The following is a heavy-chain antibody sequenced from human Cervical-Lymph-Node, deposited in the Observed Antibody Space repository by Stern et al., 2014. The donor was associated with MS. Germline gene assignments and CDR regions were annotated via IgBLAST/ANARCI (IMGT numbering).Heavy chain of an antibody. Sequence: QVQLVQSGAEVKKPGASVKVSCKASGYTTTSYGISWVRQAPGQGLEWMGWISAYNGNTNYAQKLQGRVTMTTDTATSTVYMELSSMRSDDTAVYYCATFIATAGTFNYWGQGTLVTVSS. CDR1: GYTTTSYG. J-gene: IGHJ4*02. CDR2: ISAYNGNT. D-gene: IGHD6-13*01. CDR3: ATFIATAGTFNY. V-gene: IGHV1-18*01.